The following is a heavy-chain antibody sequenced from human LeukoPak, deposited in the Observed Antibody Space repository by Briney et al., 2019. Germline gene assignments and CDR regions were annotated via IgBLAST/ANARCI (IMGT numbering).Heavy chain of an antibody. J-gene: IGHJ4*02. CDR3: ARHGYTASHYFLDF. D-gene: IGHD3-16*01. Sequence: SETLSLTCTVTSGSINSYYWGWVRQPAGRGLEWIGRIYTTGKTDYNPSLKSRLTMSVDTSKSQFSLNLTSVTAADTAIYFCARHGYTASHYFLDFWSQGKLVTVPS. CDR1: SGSINSYY. V-gene: IGHV4-4*07. CDR2: IYTTGKT.